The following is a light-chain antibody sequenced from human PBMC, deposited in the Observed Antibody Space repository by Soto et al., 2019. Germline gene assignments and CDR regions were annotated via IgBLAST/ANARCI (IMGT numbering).Light chain of an antibody. CDR2: AAS. CDR3: QQLNSYPLT. V-gene: IGKV1-9*01. CDR1: QGISSY. Sequence: DIQLTQSPSFLSASVGDRVTITCRSSQGISSYLAWYHQIPGKAPKPLIYAASTFQSGVPSRFSGSGSGTEFTLTISSLQPEDFATYYCQQLNSYPLTFGGGTKVEIK. J-gene: IGKJ4*01.